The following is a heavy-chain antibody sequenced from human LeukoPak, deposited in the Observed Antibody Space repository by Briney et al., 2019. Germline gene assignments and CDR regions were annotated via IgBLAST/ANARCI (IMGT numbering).Heavy chain of an antibody. V-gene: IGHV3-23*01. CDR2: ISGSGGST. CDR3: AKEIYGDSTGGRFQH. CDR1: GCTFSSYA. Sequence: PGGSLRLSCAAPGCTFSSYAMSWVRQAPGKGLEWVSVISGSGGSTYYADSVKGRFTISRDNSKNTLYLQMNSLRAEDTAVYYCAKEIYGDSTGGRFQHWGQGTLVTVSS. J-gene: IGHJ1*01. D-gene: IGHD4-17*01.